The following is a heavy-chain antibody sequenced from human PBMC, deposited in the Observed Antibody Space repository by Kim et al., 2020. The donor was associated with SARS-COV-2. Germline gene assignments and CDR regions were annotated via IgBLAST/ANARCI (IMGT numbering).Heavy chain of an antibody. CDR1: GYSFTSYW. CDR2: IYPGDSDT. V-gene: IGHV5-51*01. CDR3: ARSPTSRDCSSTSCNECEN. D-gene: IGHD2-2*01. J-gene: IGHJ1*01. Sequence: GESLKISCKGSGYSFTSYWIGWVRQMPGKGLEWRGIIYPGDSDTRYSPSFQGQVTISADKSISTAYLQWSSLKASDTAIYYCARSPTSRDCSSTSCNECENWGQGTLVTVSS.